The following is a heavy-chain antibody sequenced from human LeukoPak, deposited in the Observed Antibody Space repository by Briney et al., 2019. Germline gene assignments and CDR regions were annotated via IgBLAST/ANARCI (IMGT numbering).Heavy chain of an antibody. Sequence: GASVKVSCKASGFTFSAYYMHWVRQAPGQGLEWMGWINPHSGDTNYAQKFQDRVTMTRDTSVTTDYLELSRLTSDDTAVYYCAKGVLHYYTGGFDLWGQGTTVTVSS. J-gene: IGHJ6*02. CDR1: GFTFSAYY. CDR2: INPHSGDT. V-gene: IGHV1-2*02. D-gene: IGHD3-3*01. CDR3: AKGVLHYYTGGFDL.